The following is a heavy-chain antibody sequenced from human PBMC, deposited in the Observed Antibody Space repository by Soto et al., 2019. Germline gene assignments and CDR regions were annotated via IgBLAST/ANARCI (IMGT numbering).Heavy chain of an antibody. CDR3: ATRMTAAPY. D-gene: IGHD6-13*01. J-gene: IGHJ4*02. Sequence: EVRLVQSGGGLVQPGGSLRLSCAASLFIVSDNYMSWVRQAPGKGLEWVSLIYSGGGTDYAESVKGRFTISRDNSKNTLYLQMNSLKAEVTGIYYCATRMTAAPYWGQGTVVTGSS. V-gene: IGHV3-66*01. CDR2: IYSGGGT. CDR1: LFIVSDNY.